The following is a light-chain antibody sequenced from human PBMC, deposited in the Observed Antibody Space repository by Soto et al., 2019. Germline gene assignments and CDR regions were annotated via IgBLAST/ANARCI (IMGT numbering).Light chain of an antibody. CDR3: SSYTSSSRYV. CDR1: SSDVGGYNY. Sequence: LTQPASVSGSPGQSITISCTGTSSDVGGYNYVSWYQQHPGKAPKLMIYEVSNRPSGVSNRFSGSKSGNTASLTISGPQAEDEADYYCSSYTSSSRYVFGTGTKVTVL. J-gene: IGLJ1*01. CDR2: EVS. V-gene: IGLV2-14*01.